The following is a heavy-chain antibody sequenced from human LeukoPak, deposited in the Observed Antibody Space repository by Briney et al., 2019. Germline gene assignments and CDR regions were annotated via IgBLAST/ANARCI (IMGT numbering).Heavy chain of an antibody. V-gene: IGHV4-59*01. J-gene: IGHJ3*02. D-gene: IGHD6-19*01. CDR2: IYYSGST. CDR1: GGSISSYY. Sequence: SETLSLTCTVSGGSISSYYWSWIRQPPGEGLEWIGYIYYSGSTNYNPSLKSRVTISVDTSKNQFSLKLSSVTAADTAVYYCARGRRQWLAYDAFDIWGQGTMVTVSS. CDR3: ARGRRQWLAYDAFDI.